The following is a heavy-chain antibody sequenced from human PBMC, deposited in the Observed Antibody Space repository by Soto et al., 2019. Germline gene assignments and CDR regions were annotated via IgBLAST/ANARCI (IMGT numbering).Heavy chain of an antibody. CDR1: GYTFTSYG. V-gene: IGHV1-18*01. CDR2: ISAYNGNT. J-gene: IGHJ3*01. Sequence: QVQLVQSGAEVKKPGASVKVSCKASGYTFTSYGISWVRQAHGQGLEWMGWISAYNGNTNYAQKLQGSFTMTTDTSTSTAYMELWSLRSDDTAVYYWAISASGYYYDAFAFWGHGTMVTVSS. D-gene: IGHD3-22*01. CDR3: AISASGYYYDAFAF.